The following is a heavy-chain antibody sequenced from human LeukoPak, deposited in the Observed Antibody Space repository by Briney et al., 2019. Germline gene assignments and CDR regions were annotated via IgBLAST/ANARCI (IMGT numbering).Heavy chain of an antibody. CDR2: IYYSGST. V-gene: IGHV4-59*01. CDR3: ASTMATIGYFDY. CDR1: GGSISSYY. J-gene: IGHJ4*02. D-gene: IGHD5-24*01. Sequence: SETLSLTCTVSGGSISSYYWSWIRQPPGKGLEWIGYIYYSGSTNYNPSLKSRVTISVDTSKNQFSLKLSSVTAADTAVYYCASTMATIGYFDYWGQGTLVTVSS.